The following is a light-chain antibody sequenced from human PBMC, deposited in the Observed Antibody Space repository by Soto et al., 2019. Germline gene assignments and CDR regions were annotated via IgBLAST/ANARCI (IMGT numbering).Light chain of an antibody. CDR3: QVWDSSSDRLVV. CDR1: DNGSKP. Sequence: SYELTQPPSVSVAPGQTARITCGGSDNGSKPVHWYQQKPGQAPVLVVFDNSDRASGIPERLSGSNSGNTATLTLSRVEAGDEADYYCQVWDSSSDRLVVFGGGTKVTVL. V-gene: IGLV3-21*02. J-gene: IGLJ2*01. CDR2: DNS.